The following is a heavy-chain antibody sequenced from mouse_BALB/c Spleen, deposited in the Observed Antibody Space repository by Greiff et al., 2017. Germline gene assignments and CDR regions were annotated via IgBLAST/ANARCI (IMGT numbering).Heavy chain of an antibody. CDR3: ARRYDYAMDY. D-gene: IGHD2-14*01. V-gene: IGHV1-54*01. CDR2: INPGSGGT. J-gene: IGHJ4*01. CDR1: GYAFTNYL. Sequence: QVQLQQSGAELVRPGTSVKVSCKASGYAFTNYLIEWVKQRPGQGLEWIGVINPGSGGTNYNEKFKGKATLTADKSSSTAYMQLSSLTSDDSAVYSCARRYDYAMDYWGQGTSVTVSS.